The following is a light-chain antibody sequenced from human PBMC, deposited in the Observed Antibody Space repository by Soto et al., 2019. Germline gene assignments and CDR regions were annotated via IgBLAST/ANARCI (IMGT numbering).Light chain of an antibody. CDR3: ISYIPSTTTHRV. V-gene: IGLV2-14*02. CDR1: SSDIGSYNL. CDR2: EGT. J-gene: IGLJ3*02. Sequence: QSVLTQPASVSGSPGQSLTISCTGTSSDIGSYNLVSWYQHHPGKAPKLLICEGTERPSGVSNRFSGSKSGNTASLTISGLQAEDEADYYCISYIPSTTTHRVFGGGTKFTV.